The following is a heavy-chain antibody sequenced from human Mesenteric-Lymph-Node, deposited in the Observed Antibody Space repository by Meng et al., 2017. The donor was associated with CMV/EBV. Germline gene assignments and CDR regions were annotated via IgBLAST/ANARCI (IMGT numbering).Heavy chain of an antibody. CDR3: AKAYYYDTSGYYRMSDYYYYGMDV. CDR2: IWYDGSNK. J-gene: IGHJ6*02. D-gene: IGHD3-22*01. CDR1: GFTFSSYG. V-gene: IGHV3-33*03. Sequence: GESLKISCIAPGFTFSSYGMHWVRQAPGKGLEWVALIWYDGSNKYYADSVKGRFTISRDNSKNSLDLQINSLRAEDTAVYYCAKAYYYDTSGYYRMSDYYYYGMDVWGQGTAVTVSS.